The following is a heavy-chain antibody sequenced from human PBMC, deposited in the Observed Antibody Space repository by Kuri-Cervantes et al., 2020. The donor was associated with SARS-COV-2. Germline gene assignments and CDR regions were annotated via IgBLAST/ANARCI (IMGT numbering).Heavy chain of an antibody. D-gene: IGHD2-21*01. Sequence: GSLRLSCTVSGGSISSSSYYWGWIRQPPGKGLEWIGNIYYSGSTYYNPSLKSRVTISVDTSKNQFSLKLSSVTAADTAVYYCARGGVVPVSFDYWGQGTLVTVSS. V-gene: IGHV4-39*07. CDR1: GGSISSSSYY. CDR3: ARGGVVPVSFDY. J-gene: IGHJ4*02. CDR2: IYYSGST.